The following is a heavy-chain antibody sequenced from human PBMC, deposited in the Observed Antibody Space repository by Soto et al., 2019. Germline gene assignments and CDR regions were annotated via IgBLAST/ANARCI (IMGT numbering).Heavy chain of an antibody. D-gene: IGHD3-16*02. CDR1: EFTFSSFT. J-gene: IGHJ4*02. Sequence: VQLVESGGGLVQPGESLRLSCAASEFTFSSFTMHWVRQAPGKGLEWVSYISASSTTVYYGDSVKGRFTISRDNAKNSLYLQMNSLRDEDTAVYYCARIYRRDGNKYADYWGQGTLVTVSS. V-gene: IGHV3-48*02. CDR3: ARIYRRDGNKYADY. CDR2: ISASSTTV.